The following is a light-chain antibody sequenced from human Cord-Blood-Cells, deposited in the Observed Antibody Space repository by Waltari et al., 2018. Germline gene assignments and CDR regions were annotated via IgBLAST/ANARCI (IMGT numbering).Light chain of an antibody. V-gene: IGKV1-5*03. J-gene: IGKJ2*01. CDR2: KAS. CDR3: QQYNRYT. Sequence: DIQMTQSPSTLSASVGDRVTITCRASQSISSWLAWYQQKPGKAPKLLIYKASSLESGVPSRFSGSGSGTEFTLTISSLQPDDFATYYCQQYNRYTFCQGTKLEIK. CDR1: QSISSW.